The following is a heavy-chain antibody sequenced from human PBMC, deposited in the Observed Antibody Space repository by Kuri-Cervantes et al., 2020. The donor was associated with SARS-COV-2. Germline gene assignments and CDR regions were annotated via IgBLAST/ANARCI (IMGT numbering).Heavy chain of an antibody. CDR1: GYTFTSYY. J-gene: IGHJ4*02. V-gene: IGHV1-46*01. CDR3: ARGGPITIFGVVTKRFDY. D-gene: IGHD3-3*01. CDR2: INPSGGST. Sequence: ASVKVSCKASGYTFTSYYMHWVRQAPGQGLEWMGIINPSGGSTSYAQKFQGRVTMTRDTSTSTVYMELSSLRSDDTAVYYCARGGPITIFGVVTKRFDYWGQGTLVTVSS.